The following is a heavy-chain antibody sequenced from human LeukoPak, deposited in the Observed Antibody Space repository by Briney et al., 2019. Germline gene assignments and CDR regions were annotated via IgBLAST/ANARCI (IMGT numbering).Heavy chain of an antibody. Sequence: PSETLSLTCAVSGYSISSGYYWGWIRQPPGKGLEWIGSIYHSGSTYYSPSLKSRVTISVDTSKNQFSLKLSSVTAADTAVYYCARSNWAYYFDYWGQGTLVTVSS. CDR3: ARSNWAYYFDY. CDR2: IYHSGST. J-gene: IGHJ4*02. D-gene: IGHD7-27*01. CDR1: GYSISSGYY. V-gene: IGHV4-38-2*01.